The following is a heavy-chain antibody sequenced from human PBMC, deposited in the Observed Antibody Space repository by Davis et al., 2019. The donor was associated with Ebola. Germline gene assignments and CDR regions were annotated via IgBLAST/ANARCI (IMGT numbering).Heavy chain of an antibody. Sequence: ASVKVSCKTSGYSFRNYGISWVRQAPGQGLEWMGWMNPNSGNTGYAQKFQGRVTMTRNTSISTAYMELSSLRSEDTAVYYCARVTGELLFYGMDVWGKGTTVTVSS. CDR2: MNPNSGNT. D-gene: IGHD3-10*01. V-gene: IGHV1-8*02. CDR3: ARVTGELLFYGMDV. J-gene: IGHJ6*04. CDR1: GYSFRNYG.